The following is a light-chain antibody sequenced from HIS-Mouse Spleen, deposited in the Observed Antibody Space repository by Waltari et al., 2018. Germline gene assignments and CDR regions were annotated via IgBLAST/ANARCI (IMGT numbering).Light chain of an antibody. CDR3: SSYTSSSTLLYV. V-gene: IGLV2-14*01. CDR1: SSDVGGYNY. Sequence: QSALTQPASVSGSPGQSITISCTGTSSDVGGYNYVSWYQQHPGKAPKHMIYEVNKRPAGVSNRFSGSKSGNTASLTISGLQAEDEADYYCSSYTSSSTLLYVFGTGTKVTVL. CDR2: EVN. J-gene: IGLJ1*01.